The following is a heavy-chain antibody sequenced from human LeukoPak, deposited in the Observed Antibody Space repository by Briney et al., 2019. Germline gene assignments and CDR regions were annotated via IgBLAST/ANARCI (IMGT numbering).Heavy chain of an antibody. V-gene: IGHV4-4*07. CDR2: IYTSGST. CDR1: GGSFTSYY. Sequence: PSETLSLTCTVSGGSFTSYYWGWIRQPAGKGLEWIGRIYTSGSTDYNPSLRSRVTISVDKFRNQFSLRLSSVTAADTAVYYCARFYCSGGSCHCDYWGHGTLVTVSS. CDR3: ARFYCSGGSCHCDY. D-gene: IGHD2-15*01. J-gene: IGHJ4*01.